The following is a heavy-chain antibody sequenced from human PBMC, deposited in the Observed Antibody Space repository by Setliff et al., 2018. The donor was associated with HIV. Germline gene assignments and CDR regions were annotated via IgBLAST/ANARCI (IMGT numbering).Heavy chain of an antibody. CDR2: IYYSGST. D-gene: IGHD3-3*01. Sequence: SETLSLTCTVSGGSISSSSYYWGWIRQPPGKGLEWIGSIYYSGSTYYNPSLKSRVTISVDTSKTQYSLKLNSVTAADTAVYYCARDQSDWFYWGQGTLVTVSS. CDR1: GGSISSSSYY. CDR3: ARDQSDWFY. V-gene: IGHV4-39*07. J-gene: IGHJ4*02.